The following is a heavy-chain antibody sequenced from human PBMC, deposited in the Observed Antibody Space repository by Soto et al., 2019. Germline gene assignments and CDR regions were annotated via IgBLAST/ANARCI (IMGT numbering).Heavy chain of an antibody. CDR2: ISSSSSAI. D-gene: IGHD3-9*01. CDR3: ARDLTGYPYYFDN. V-gene: IGHV3-48*01. J-gene: IGHJ4*02. CDR1: GFTFSSYS. Sequence: PGGSLRLSCSASGFTFSSYSMNWVRQAPGKGLEWVSYISSSSSAIYYADSVKGRFTVSRDNAKNSLYLQMNSLRAEDTAVYYCARDLTGYPYYFDNWGQGTLVTVSS.